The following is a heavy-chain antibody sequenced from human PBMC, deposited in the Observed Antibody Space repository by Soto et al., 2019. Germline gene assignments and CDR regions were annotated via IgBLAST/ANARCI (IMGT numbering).Heavy chain of an antibody. J-gene: IGHJ4*02. CDR3: ARDKITGLLDY. CDR1: RPPFSGYY. D-gene: IGHD2-8*02. CDR2: INHSGST. V-gene: IGHV4-34*01. Sequence: SVTLSLTCALYRPPFSGYYWTWIRQPPGTGLEWIGEINHSGSTNYNPSLKSRVTISVDTSKNQFSLKLTSVTAADAAVYYCARDKITGLLDYWGQGTLVT.